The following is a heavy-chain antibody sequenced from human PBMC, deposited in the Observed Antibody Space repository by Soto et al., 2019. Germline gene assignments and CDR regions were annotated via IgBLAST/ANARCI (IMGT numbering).Heavy chain of an antibody. CDR3: ARDVQDCSSTSCYNWFDP. D-gene: IGHD2-2*01. CDR2: IYYSGST. CDR1: GGSISSGDYY. V-gene: IGHV4-30-4*01. J-gene: IGHJ5*02. Sequence: QVQLQESGPGLVKPSQTLSLTCTVSGGSISSGDYYWSWIRQPPGKGLEWIGYIYYSGSTYYNPSLKSRVTISVDTSKNQFSLKLSSVTAADTAVYYCARDVQDCSSTSCYNWFDPWGQGTLVTVSS.